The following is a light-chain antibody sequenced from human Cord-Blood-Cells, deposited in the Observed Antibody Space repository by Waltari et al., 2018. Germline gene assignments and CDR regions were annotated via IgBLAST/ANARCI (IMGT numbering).Light chain of an antibody. J-gene: IGLJ2*01. CDR3: CSYAGSSTLV. Sequence: QSALTQPASVSGSPGQSITLSCTGTSSAVGSYNLVSWYQQHPGKAPKLMIYEVSKRPSGVSNRFSGSKSGNTASLTISGLQAEDEADYYCCSYAGSSTLVFGGGTNLTVL. CDR2: EVS. V-gene: IGLV2-23*02. CDR1: SSAVGSYNL.